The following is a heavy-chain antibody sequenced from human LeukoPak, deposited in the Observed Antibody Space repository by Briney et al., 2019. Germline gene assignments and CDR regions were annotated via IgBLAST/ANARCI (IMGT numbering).Heavy chain of an antibody. CDR1: GFTFSSYA. D-gene: IGHD3-10*02. J-gene: IGHJ6*04. Sequence: PGGSLRLSCAASGFTFSSYAMHWVRQAPGKGLEWVAVISYDGSNKYYADSVKGRFTISRDNSKNTLYLQMNSLRAEDTAVYYCAELGIPMIGGVWGKGTTVTISS. CDR3: AELGIPMIGGV. CDR2: ISYDGSNK. V-gene: IGHV3-30*04.